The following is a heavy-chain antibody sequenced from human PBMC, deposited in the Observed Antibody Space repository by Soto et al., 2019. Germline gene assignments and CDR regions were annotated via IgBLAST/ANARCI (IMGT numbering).Heavy chain of an antibody. D-gene: IGHD6-6*01. V-gene: IGHV1-18*04. CDR3: AMYSRSSPDY. CDR1: GYSFTSYD. J-gene: IGHJ4*02. Sequence: GASVKVSCKTSGYSFTSYDITWVRQAPGQGLEWMGWISPHNGNTDYTQKLQDRVTMTADISTSTAYMELRSLRSDDTAVYYCAMYSRSSPDYWGQGTLVTVSS. CDR2: ISPHNGNT.